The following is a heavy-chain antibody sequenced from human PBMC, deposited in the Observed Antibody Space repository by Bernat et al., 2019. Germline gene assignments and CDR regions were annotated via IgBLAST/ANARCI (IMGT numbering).Heavy chain of an antibody. Sequence: QVQLQESGPGLVKPSETLSLTCTVSGGSVSSGSYYWSWIRQPPGKGLEWIGYIYYSGSTNYNPSLKSRVTMSVDTSKNQFSLKLSSVTAADTAVYYCARDDGDIVGDYWGQGTLVTVSS. J-gene: IGHJ4*02. CDR1: GGSVSSGSYY. CDR2: IYYSGST. V-gene: IGHV4-61*01. CDR3: ARDDGDIVGDY. D-gene: IGHD3-10*01.